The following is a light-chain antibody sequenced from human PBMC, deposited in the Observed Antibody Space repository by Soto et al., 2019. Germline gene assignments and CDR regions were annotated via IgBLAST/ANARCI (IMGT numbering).Light chain of an antibody. CDR2: DAS. CDR3: QQYGRPAFS. CDR1: QSISSW. J-gene: IGKJ3*01. Sequence: TMIAGASQSISSWLAWYQQRPGKAPKLLIYDASSLESGVPSRFSGSGSGTAFTLSMSSLHPYGTAVYNCQQYGRPAFSFGAGPRWIS. V-gene: IGKV1-5*02.